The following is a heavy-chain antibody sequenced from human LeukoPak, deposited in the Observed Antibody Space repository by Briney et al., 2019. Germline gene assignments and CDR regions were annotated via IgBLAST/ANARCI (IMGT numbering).Heavy chain of an antibody. Sequence: NASETLSFTCTVAGVSISSYYWSWLRQPAGKGLEGIGRIYTSGGTNYNPSLKSRVTMSVDTSKNQFSLKLSSVTAADTAVYYCAREGCSSTSCYRRRGYFDYWGQGTLVTVSS. CDR3: AREGCSSTSCYRRRGYFDY. J-gene: IGHJ4*02. V-gene: IGHV4-4*07. CDR2: IYTSGGT. D-gene: IGHD2-2*02. CDR1: GVSISSYY.